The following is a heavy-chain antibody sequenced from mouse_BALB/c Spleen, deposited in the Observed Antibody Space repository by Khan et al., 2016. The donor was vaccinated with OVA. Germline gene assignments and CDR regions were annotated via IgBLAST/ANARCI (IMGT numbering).Heavy chain of an antibody. CDR2: ISSLDYNF. CDR1: GFTFSDYG. D-gene: IGHD3-1*01. Sequence: EVELVESGGGLVQPGVSRKLSCSASGFTFSDYGMAWIRQCPGKGPELLTFISSLDYNFYYSDTVKGRLTMSTENSQNTLYLDTNSLRSEDTAIYYCTRSGTGGFSYWGQWTLVTVSA. J-gene: IGHJ3*01. CDR3: TRSGTGGFSY. V-gene: IGHV5-15*02.